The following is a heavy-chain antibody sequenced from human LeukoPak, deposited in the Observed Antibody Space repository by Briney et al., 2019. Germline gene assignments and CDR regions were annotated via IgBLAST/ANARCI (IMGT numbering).Heavy chain of an antibody. CDR2: INPNSGGT. D-gene: IGHD2-8*01. CDR1: GYTFTVNY. V-gene: IGHV1-2*02. J-gene: IGHJ4*02. CDR3: ARVGYCTKGVCCNYDY. Sequence: ASVKVSCKASGYTFTVNYLHWVRQAPGQGLEWMGWINPNSGGTKYAQKFQGRVTMTRDTSITTAYMELSRLTFDDTAVYYCARVGYCTKGVCCNYDYWGQGTLVTVSS.